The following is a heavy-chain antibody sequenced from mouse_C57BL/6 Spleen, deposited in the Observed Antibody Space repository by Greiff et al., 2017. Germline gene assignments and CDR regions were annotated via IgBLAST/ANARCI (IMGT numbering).Heavy chain of an antibody. D-gene: IGHD1-1*01. J-gene: IGHJ1*03. Sequence: QVQLQQSGAELVRPGTSVKVSCKASGYAFTNYLIEWVKPRPGKGLEWIGVITPGSGGTNYNEKFKGKATLTADKSSRTAYMQLSSLTAEDSAVYFRARETTVGYFDVWSTGTTVTVSS. CDR1: GYAFTNYL. V-gene: IGHV1-54*01. CDR2: ITPGSGGT. CDR3: ARETTVGYFDV.